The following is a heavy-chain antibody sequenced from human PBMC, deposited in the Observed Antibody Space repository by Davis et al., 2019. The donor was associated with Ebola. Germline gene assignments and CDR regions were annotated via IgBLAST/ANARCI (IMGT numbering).Heavy chain of an antibody. CDR1: GFTFSSYA. D-gene: IGHD4-17*01. J-gene: IGHJ4*02. Sequence: GESLKISCAASGFTFSSYAMSWVRQAPGKGLEWVPAISGSGGSTYYADSVKGRFTISRDNSKNTLYLQMNSLRAEDTAVYYCAKDRSRLPVTTFDYWGQGTLVTVSS. CDR3: AKDRSRLPVTTFDY. CDR2: ISGSGGST. V-gene: IGHV3-23*01.